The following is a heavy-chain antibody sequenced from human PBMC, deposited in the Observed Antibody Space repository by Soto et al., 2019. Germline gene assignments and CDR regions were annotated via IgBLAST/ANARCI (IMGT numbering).Heavy chain of an antibody. J-gene: IGHJ6*02. Sequence: GESLKISCKGSGYRFSSYWIAWVRQMPGKGLEWMGIIYPGDSDTIYSTSFQGQVTFSADKSTSTAYLQWSSLTASDTAMYYCARQGSNGAYYYYGMDVWGQGTTVIVSS. D-gene: IGHD2-8*01. CDR2: IYPGDSDT. CDR1: GYRFSSYW. V-gene: IGHV5-51*01. CDR3: ARQGSNGAYYYYGMDV.